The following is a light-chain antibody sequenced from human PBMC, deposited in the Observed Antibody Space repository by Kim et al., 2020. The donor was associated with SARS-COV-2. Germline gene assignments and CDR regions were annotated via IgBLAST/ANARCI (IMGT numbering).Light chain of an antibody. CDR2: GAS. J-gene: IGKJ2*03. Sequence: LSPGERAHLSCRASQSISSSYLGWYQQKPGQAPGLLIYGASSRATGIPDRFSGSGSGTDFTLTISRLEPEDFAVYYCQHYGSAPYSFGQGTKLEI. V-gene: IGKV3-20*01. CDR1: QSISSSY. CDR3: QHYGSAPYS.